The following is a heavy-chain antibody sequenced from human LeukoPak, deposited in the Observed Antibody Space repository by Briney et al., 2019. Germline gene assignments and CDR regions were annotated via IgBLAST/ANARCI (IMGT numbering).Heavy chain of an antibody. CDR3: AAVTSGLDY. CDR1: GFTFSSYW. V-gene: IGHV3-7*01. D-gene: IGHD3-10*01. CDR2: INQGGSAK. J-gene: IGHJ4*02. Sequence: GGSLRLSCAASGFTFSSYWMSWVRQAPGKGLEWVANINQGGSAKYYVDSVRGRLTLSRANAKNSLYLQRMSLRAEDAAVYYCAAVTSGLDYWGQGTLVIVSS.